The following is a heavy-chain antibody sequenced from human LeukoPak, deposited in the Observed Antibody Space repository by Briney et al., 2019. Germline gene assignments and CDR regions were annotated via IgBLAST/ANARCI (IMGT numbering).Heavy chain of an antibody. CDR1: GFTFSSYA. CDR3: ARDPLIYCSSTSCPNNWFDP. D-gene: IGHD2-2*01. CDR2: ISYDGSNK. V-gene: IGHV3-30-3*01. J-gene: IGHJ5*02. Sequence: GGSLRLSCAASGFTFSSYAMHWVRQAPGKGLEWVAVISYDGSNKYYADSVKGRFTISRDNSKNTLYLQMNSLRAEDTAVYYCARDPLIYCSSTSCPNNWFDPWGQGTLVTVSS.